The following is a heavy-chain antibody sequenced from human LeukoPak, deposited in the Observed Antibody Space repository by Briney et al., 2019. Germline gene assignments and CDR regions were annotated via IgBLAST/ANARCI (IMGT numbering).Heavy chain of an antibody. Sequence: ASVKVSCKASGGTFSSYAISWVRQAPGQGLEWMGGIIPIFGTANCAQKLQGRVTMTTDTSTSTAYMELRSLRSDDTAVYYCARRPSLGLRYFDYWGQGTLVTVSS. CDR1: GGTFSSYA. J-gene: IGHJ4*02. CDR2: IIPIFGTA. D-gene: IGHD3-9*01. V-gene: IGHV1-69*05. CDR3: ARRPSLGLRYFDY.